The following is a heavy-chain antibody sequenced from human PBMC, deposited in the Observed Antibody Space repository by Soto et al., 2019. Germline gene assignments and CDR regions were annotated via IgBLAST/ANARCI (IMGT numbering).Heavy chain of an antibody. D-gene: IGHD6-19*01. V-gene: IGHV1-18*04. CDR3: ARDSSSGWYPTGYYYGMDV. Sequence: ASVKVSCKASGYTFTSYGISWVRQAPGQGLEWMGRISAYNGNTNYAQKLQGRVTMTTDTSTSTAYMELRSLRSDDTAVYYCARDSSSGWYPTGYYYGMDVWGQGTTVTVSS. J-gene: IGHJ6*02. CDR1: GYTFTSYG. CDR2: ISAYNGNT.